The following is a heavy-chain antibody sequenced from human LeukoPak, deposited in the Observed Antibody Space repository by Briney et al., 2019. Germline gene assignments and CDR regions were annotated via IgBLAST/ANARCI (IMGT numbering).Heavy chain of an antibody. CDR1: GFSVSGHY. D-gene: IGHD1-26*01. Sequence: GGSLRLSCAASGFSVSGHYMNCVRQAPGKGLEWVSVIYADGGRYYADCVKGRCTISRDNSNNILSLQMNSLRVEDTAVYYCTKGLVGALAFEYWGQGTLVTVSS. J-gene: IGHJ4*02. V-gene: IGHV3-53*01. CDR3: TKGLVGALAFEY. CDR2: IYADGGR.